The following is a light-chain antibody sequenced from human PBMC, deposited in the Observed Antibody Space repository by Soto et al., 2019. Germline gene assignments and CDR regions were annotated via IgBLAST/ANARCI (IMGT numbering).Light chain of an antibody. J-gene: IGKJ1*01. CDR3: QQYNNWPLT. Sequence: EIVMTQSPATLSVSPGERATLSCRASQSVSSNLAWYQQKPGQAPRLLIYGASTRATGIPARFSGSGSGTKFTFTISSLQSEDFAVYYCQQYNNWPLTFGQGTKV. CDR1: QSVSSN. CDR2: GAS. V-gene: IGKV3-15*01.